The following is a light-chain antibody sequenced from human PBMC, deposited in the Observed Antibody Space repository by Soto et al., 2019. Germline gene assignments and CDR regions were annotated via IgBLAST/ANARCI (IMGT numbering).Light chain of an antibody. Sequence: EIVLTQSPGTLSLSPGDRATLSCRASQSVSSIYLAWYQQKPGQAPRLLIYDASSRATGIPDRFSGSGSGTDFTLTINRLEPEDFALYYCQQYYTSPWTFGQGTKVEI. J-gene: IGKJ1*01. CDR1: QSVSSIY. CDR3: QQYYTSPWT. V-gene: IGKV3-20*01. CDR2: DAS.